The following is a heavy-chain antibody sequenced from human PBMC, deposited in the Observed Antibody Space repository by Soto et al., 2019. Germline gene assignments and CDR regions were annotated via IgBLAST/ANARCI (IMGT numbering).Heavy chain of an antibody. V-gene: IGHV4-59*01. J-gene: IGHJ6*02. Sequence: SETLSLTCTVSGASISSYYWSWIRQPPGKGLEWIGYIYYSGSTNYNPSLKSRATISVDTSKNQFSLKVSSVTATDTAVYYCARDQGIFGVVRSHYYYGMDVWGQGTTVTVSS. CDR3: ARDQGIFGVVRSHYYYGMDV. CDR2: IYYSGST. D-gene: IGHD3-3*01. CDR1: GASISSYY.